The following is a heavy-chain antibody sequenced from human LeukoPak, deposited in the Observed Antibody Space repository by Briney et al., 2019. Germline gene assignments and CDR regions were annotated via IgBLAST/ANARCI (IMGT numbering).Heavy chain of an antibody. CDR2: ISAYNGNT. V-gene: IGHV1-18*01. J-gene: IGHJ6*02. CDR3: AREMERAGLYYYYYGMDV. D-gene: IGHD1-14*01. Sequence: ASVKVPCKASGYTFTSYGISWVRQAPGQGLEWMGWISAYNGNTNYAQKLQGRVTMTTDTSTSTAYMEPRSLRSDDTAMYYCAREMERAGLYYYYYGMDVWGQGTTVTVSS. CDR1: GYTFTSYG.